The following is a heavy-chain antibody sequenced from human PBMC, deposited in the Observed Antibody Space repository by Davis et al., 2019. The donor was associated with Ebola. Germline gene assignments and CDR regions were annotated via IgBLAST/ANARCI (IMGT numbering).Heavy chain of an antibody. CDR1: GFTFDDFA. D-gene: IGHD1-14*01. J-gene: IGHJ4*02. CDR3: ARERAPVYFDY. CDR2: ISSSSSYI. Sequence: GGSLRLSCAASGFTFDDFAMAWVRQSPGKGLEWVSSISSSSSYIYYADSVKGRFTISRDNAKNSLYLQMNSLRAEDTAVYYCARERAPVYFDYWGQGTLVTVSS. V-gene: IGHV3-21*01.